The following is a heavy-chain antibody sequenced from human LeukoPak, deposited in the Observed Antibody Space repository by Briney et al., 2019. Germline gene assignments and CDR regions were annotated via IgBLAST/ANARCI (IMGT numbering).Heavy chain of an antibody. CDR1: GFTFDDYA. D-gene: IGHD2-2*01. V-gene: IGHV3-9*01. CDR2: ISWNSGSI. J-gene: IGHJ3*02. Sequence: GGSLRLSCAASGFTFDDYAMHWVRQAPGKGLEWVSGISWNSGSIGYADSVKGRFTITRDNAKNSLYLQMNSLRAEDTAVYYCARDGVVVPAATDAFDIWGQGTMVTVSS. CDR3: ARDGVVVPAATDAFDI.